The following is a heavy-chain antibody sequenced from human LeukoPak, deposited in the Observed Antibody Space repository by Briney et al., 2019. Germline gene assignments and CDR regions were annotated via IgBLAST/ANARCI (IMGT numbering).Heavy chain of an antibody. CDR1: GFTFSDYW. V-gene: IGHV3-7*03. J-gene: IGHJ4*02. D-gene: IGHD6-19*01. CDR2: IKYDGIDK. Sequence: GGSLRLSCVASGFTFSDYWMSWVRQAPGKGLEWVANIKYDGIDKQYVDSIKGRFTISRDNAKNTLYLQMNSLRAEDTAVYYCAKPNSGDSGWYGPDYWGQGTLVTVSS. CDR3: AKPNSGDSGWYGPDY.